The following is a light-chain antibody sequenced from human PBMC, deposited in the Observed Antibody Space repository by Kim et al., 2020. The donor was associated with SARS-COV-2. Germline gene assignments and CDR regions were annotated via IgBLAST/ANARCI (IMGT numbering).Light chain of an antibody. CDR3: QQYDTSPWT. CDR1: QTLNSNY. V-gene: IGKV3-20*01. J-gene: IGKJ1*01. Sequence: EFVLTQSPDTLSLSPGKRATLSCRASQTLNSNYFAWYQQRPGQAPRLLIHGASTSATGIPDRFSGSGSGTEFTLTISRLEPEDFAVYYCQQYDTSPWTFCQGTKVDIK. CDR2: GAS.